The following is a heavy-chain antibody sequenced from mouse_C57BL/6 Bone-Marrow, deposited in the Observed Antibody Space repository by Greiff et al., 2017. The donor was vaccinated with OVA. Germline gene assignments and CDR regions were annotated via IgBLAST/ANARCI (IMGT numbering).Heavy chain of an antibody. CDR1: GFSLTSYG. D-gene: IGHD2-3*01. CDR3: ARGRWLLYAMDY. Sequence: QVQLKESGPGLVQPSQSLSITCTVSGFSLTSYGVHWVRQSPGKGLEWLGVIWSGGSTDYNAAFISRLSISKDNSKSQVFFKMNSLQADDTAIYYCARGRWLLYAMDYWGQGTSVTVSS. J-gene: IGHJ4*01. CDR2: IWSGGST. V-gene: IGHV2-2*01.